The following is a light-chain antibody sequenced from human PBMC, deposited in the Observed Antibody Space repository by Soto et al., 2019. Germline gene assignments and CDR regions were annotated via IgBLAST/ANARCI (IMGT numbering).Light chain of an antibody. CDR1: SSDLGGYNS. Sequence: QSVLTQPDSVSGSPGQSITISCTGPSSDLGGYNSVSWYQQRPGQAPKLLLNDVSNRPSGISNRFAGANSGNTASLTISGLQAEDDAEDCCSSYRHTRSFDVVFGGGTKLTVL. V-gene: IGLV2-14*03. J-gene: IGLJ3*02. CDR2: DVS. CDR3: SSYRHTRSFDVV.